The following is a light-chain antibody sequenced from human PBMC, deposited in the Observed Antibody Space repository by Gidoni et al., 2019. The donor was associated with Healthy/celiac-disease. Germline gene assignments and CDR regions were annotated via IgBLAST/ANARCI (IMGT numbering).Light chain of an antibody. Sequence: EIVMTHSPATLSVSPGDRATLSCRASQSVTSNLAWYQQKPGQAPRLLISGASTRATGIPARFSGSGSGTEFTLTISSLQSEDFAVYYCQQYDNWPITFGQXTRLEIK. J-gene: IGKJ5*01. CDR2: GAS. V-gene: IGKV3-15*01. CDR3: QQYDNWPIT. CDR1: QSVTSN.